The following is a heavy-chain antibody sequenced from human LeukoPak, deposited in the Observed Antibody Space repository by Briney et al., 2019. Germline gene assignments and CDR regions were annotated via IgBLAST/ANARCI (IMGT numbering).Heavy chain of an antibody. Sequence: GGSLRLSCAASGFIFSGYDMNWVRQPPGKGLEWVSFISRSGRTIYYADSVKGRFTISRDNAKNTLYLQMNSLRAEDTAMYYCVRQYSYDSSGYYPWDYWGQGTLVTVSS. J-gene: IGHJ4*02. CDR1: GFIFSGYD. D-gene: IGHD3-22*01. CDR2: ISRSGRTI. CDR3: VRQYSYDSSGYYPWDY. V-gene: IGHV3-48*03.